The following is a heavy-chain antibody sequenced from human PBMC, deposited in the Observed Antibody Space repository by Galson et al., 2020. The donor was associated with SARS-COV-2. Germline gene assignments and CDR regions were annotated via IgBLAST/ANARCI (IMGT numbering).Heavy chain of an antibody. CDR1: GGSMSSGKKY. J-gene: IGHJ3*02. CDR2: INTSGTT. Sequence: SETLSLTCIASGGSMSSGKKYWNWIRQRAGKGREWIGRINTSGTTNYNPALTSRITISVDTSKNQFSLQLSFVTAADMSVYYCARDAYSNVLSIFDMWGQGTLVTVSS. D-gene: IGHD4-4*01. V-gene: IGHV4-61*02. CDR3: ARDAYSNVLSIFDM.